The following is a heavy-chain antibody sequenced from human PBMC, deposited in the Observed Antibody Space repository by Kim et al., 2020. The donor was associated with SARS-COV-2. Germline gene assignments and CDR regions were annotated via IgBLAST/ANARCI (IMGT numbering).Heavy chain of an antibody. Sequence: SETLSHTCAVYGGSFSGYYWSWIRQPPGKGLEWIGEINHSGSTNYNPSLKSRVTISVDTSKNQFSLKLSSVTAADTAVYYCARGPGLLWFGEVLYHYGM. D-gene: IGHD3-10*01. V-gene: IGHV4-34*01. CDR3: ARGPGLLWFGEVLYHYGM. CDR2: INHSGST. CDR1: GGSFSGYY. J-gene: IGHJ6*01.